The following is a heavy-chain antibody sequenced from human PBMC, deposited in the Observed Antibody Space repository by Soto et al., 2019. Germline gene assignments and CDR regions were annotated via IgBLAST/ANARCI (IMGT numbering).Heavy chain of an antibody. Sequence: SETLSLTCAVSGGSISSGGYSWSWIRQPPGKGLEWIGYIYHSGSTYYNPSLKSRVTISVDRSKNQFSLKLSSVTAADTAVYYCARVRAAASCNWFDPWGQGTLVTVSS. D-gene: IGHD6-13*01. V-gene: IGHV4-30-2*01. J-gene: IGHJ5*02. CDR3: ARVRAAASCNWFDP. CDR1: GGSISSGGYS. CDR2: IYHSGST.